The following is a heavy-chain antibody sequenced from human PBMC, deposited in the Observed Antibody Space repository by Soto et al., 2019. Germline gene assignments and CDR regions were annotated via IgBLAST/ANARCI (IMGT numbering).Heavy chain of an antibody. CDR1: GYTFTSYG. CDR3: ARSGPYDSSGYYPAEYFQH. Sequence: QVQLVQSGAEVKKPGASVKVSCKASGYTFTSYGISWVRQAPGQGLEWMGWISAYNGNTNYAQKLQGRVTMTTDTSTSKAYMELRSLRSDDTAVYYCARSGPYDSSGYYPAEYFQHWGQGTLVTVSS. J-gene: IGHJ1*01. V-gene: IGHV1-18*01. CDR2: ISAYNGNT. D-gene: IGHD3-22*01.